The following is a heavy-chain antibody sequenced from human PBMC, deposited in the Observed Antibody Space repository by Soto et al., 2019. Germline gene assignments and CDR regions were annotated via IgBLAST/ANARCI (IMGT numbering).Heavy chain of an antibody. CDR3: ARASYYYDSSGYQGAFDI. J-gene: IGHJ3*02. D-gene: IGHD3-22*01. CDR1: GGTFSSYA. V-gene: IGHV1-69*01. CDR2: IIPIFGTA. Sequence: QVQLVQSGAEVKKPGSSVKVSCKASGGTFSSYAISWVRQAPGQGLEWMGGIIPIFGTANYAQKFQGRVTITADESTSTAYMELSSLRSEDTAVYYCARASYYYDSSGYQGAFDIWGQGTMVIVSA.